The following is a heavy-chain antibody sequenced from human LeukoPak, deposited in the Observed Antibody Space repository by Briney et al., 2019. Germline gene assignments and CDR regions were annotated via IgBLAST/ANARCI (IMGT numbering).Heavy chain of an antibody. Sequence: GGSLRLSCAASGFTFSSYSMNWVRQAPGKGLEWVSSISSSSSYIYYADSVKGRFTISRDNAKNSLYLQMNSLRAEDTAAYYCAKLWAYCGGDCYSFDYWGQGTLVTVSS. D-gene: IGHD2-21*02. CDR1: GFTFSSYS. V-gene: IGHV3-21*01. CDR3: AKLWAYCGGDCYSFDY. CDR2: ISSSSSYI. J-gene: IGHJ4*02.